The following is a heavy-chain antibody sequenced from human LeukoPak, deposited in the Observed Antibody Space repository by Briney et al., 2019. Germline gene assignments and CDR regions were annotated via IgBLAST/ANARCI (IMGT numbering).Heavy chain of an antibody. J-gene: IGHJ5*02. D-gene: IGHD6-19*01. V-gene: IGHV1-46*01. Sequence: ASVKVSCKASGYTFTSYGISWVRQAPGQGLEWMGIINPSGGSTSYAQKFQGRVTMTRDTSTSTVYMELSSLRSEDTAVYYCARWAWIAVAGTDNWFDPWGQGTLVTVSS. CDR2: INPSGGST. CDR3: ARWAWIAVAGTDNWFDP. CDR1: GYTFTSYG.